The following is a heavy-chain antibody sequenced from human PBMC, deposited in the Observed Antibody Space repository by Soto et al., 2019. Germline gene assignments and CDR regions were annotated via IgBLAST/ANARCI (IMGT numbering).Heavy chain of an antibody. D-gene: IGHD6-19*01. CDR2: MNPNSGNT. V-gene: IGHV1-8*01. CDR3: ARDIGSSGWYHDAFDV. J-gene: IGHJ3*01. Sequence: ASVKVSCKASGYTFTSYDINWVRQATGQGLEWMGWMNPNSGNTGYAQKFQGRVTMTRNTSISTAYMELSSLRSEDTAVYYCARDIGSSGWYHDAFDVWGQGTMVTVSS. CDR1: GYTFTSYD.